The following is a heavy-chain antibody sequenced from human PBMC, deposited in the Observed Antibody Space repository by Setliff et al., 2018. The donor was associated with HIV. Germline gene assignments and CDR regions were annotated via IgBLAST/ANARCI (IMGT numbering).Heavy chain of an antibody. CDR1: GFTFSSYG. CDR3: AKDTSPQPPDFDS. D-gene: IGHD2-2*01. CDR2: IRHDGTNK. J-gene: IGHJ4*02. V-gene: IGHV3-30*02. Sequence: PGGSLRLSCAASGFTFSSYGMHWVRQAPGKGLEWVAFIRHDGTNKYYADSVKGRFTISRDNSINTLYLQMNSLRAEDTAVYYCAKDTSPQPPDFDSWGQGTLVTVSS.